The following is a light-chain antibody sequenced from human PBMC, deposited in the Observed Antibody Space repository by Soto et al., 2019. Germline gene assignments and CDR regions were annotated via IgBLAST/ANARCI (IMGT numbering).Light chain of an antibody. J-gene: IGLJ2*01. CDR1: SSDVGAYNY. Sequence: QSVLTQPASISGSPGQSIAISCTGTSSDVGAYNYVSWYQQHPGKAPKLMIFDVTNRPSGVSTRFSGSKSGDTASLTISGLQAEDEADYYCSSYTTSSTQVFGGGTKVTVL. V-gene: IGLV2-14*03. CDR2: DVT. CDR3: SSYTTSSTQV.